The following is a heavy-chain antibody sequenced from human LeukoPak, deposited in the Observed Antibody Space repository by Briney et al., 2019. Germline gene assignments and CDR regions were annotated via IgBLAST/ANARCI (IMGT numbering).Heavy chain of an antibody. CDR2: FDLEDGET. D-gene: IGHD3-22*01. CDR3: ARSPYYYDSSGYYYGAFDI. Sequence: GASVKVSCKVSGYTLTELSMHCVRQAPGKGLEWMGGFDLEDGETIYAQKFKGRVTMNRDKSLSTAYMELSRLRSDDTAVYYCARSPYYYDSSGYYYGAFDIWGQGTMVTVSS. J-gene: IGHJ3*02. V-gene: IGHV1-24*01. CDR1: GYTLTELS.